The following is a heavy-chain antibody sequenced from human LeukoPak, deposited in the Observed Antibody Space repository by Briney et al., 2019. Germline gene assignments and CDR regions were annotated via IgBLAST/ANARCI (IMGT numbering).Heavy chain of an antibody. CDR1: GGSINDYY. CDR3: ARGPGYSSNWFYFDY. J-gene: IGHJ4*02. CDR2: IYYSGST. Sequence: PSETLSLTGTGSGGSINDYYWSWIRQPPGKGLEWIGYIYYSGSTNYNPSLKSRVTISVDTSKNQFSLKVSSATAADTAVYYCARGPGYSSNWFYFDYWGQGTLVTVSS. V-gene: IGHV4-59*01. D-gene: IGHD6-13*01.